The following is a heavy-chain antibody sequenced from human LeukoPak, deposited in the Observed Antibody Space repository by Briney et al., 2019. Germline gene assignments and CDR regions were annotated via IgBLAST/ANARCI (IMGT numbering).Heavy chain of an antibody. D-gene: IGHD2-15*01. CDR3: ARRDVVVASIDY. J-gene: IGHJ4*02. CDR1: GGSISSGGYY. CDR2: IYYSGST. V-gene: IGHV4-31*03. Sequence: SQTLSLTCTVSGGSISSGGYYWSWIRQHLGKGLEWIGYIYYSGSTYYNPSLKSRVTISVDTSKNQFSLKLSSVTAADTAVYYCARRDVVVASIDYWGQGTLVTVSS.